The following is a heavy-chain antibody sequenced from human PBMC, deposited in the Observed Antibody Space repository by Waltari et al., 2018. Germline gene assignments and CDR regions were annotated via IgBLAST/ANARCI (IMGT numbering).Heavy chain of an antibody. CDR1: GGSISSSSYY. D-gene: IGHD3-10*01. CDR2: IYYSGST. Sequence: QLQLQESGPGLVKPSETLSLTCTVSGGSISSSSYYWGWIRPPPGKGLEWIGSIYYSGSTYYNPSLKSRVTISVDTSKNQFSLKLSSVTAADTAVYYCARLRNYYGSRRRQYYFDYWGQGTLVTVSS. J-gene: IGHJ4*02. V-gene: IGHV4-39*07. CDR3: ARLRNYYGSRRRQYYFDY.